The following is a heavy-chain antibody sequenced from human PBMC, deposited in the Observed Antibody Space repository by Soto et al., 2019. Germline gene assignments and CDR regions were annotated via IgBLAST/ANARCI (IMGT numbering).Heavy chain of an antibody. J-gene: IGHJ5*02. V-gene: IGHV1-18*01. Sequence: ASVKVSCKASGYTFTSYGISWVRQAPGQGLEWMGWISAYNGNTNYAQKLQGRVTMTTDTSTSTAYMELRSLRSDDTAVYYCATGYSEDYADYWLADLGWFDPXXQ. CDR1: GYTFTSYG. CDR3: ATGYSEDYADYWLADLGWFDP. CDR2: ISAYNGNT. D-gene: IGHD4-17*01.